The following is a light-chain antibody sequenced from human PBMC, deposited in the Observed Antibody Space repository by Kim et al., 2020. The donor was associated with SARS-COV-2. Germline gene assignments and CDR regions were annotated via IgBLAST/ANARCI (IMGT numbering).Light chain of an antibody. J-gene: IGKJ1*01. CDR2: WAS. CDR1: QSVSYNSKNY. V-gene: IGKV4-1*01. CDR3: QKYKETPWT. Sequence: ERATINCKSSQSVSYNSKNYLSWYQQKPGQPPKLLVYWASTRQSGVPDRFRSSGSGTDFTLTISSLQAEDVAVYYCQKYKETPWTFGQGTKVDIK.